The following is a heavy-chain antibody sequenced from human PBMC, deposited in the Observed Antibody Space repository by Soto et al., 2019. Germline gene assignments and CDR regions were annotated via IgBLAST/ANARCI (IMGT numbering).Heavy chain of an antibody. V-gene: IGHV1-69*13. CDR3: ARAKVAYSSGRYYYYGMDV. CDR2: ITPIFGTA. Sequence: RASVKVSCKASGGTFSRYSISWVRQAPGQGLEWMGGITPIFGTANYAQKFQGRVTITADESTSTAYMELSSLRSEDTAVYYCARAKVAYSSGRYYYYGMDVWGQGTTVTVSS. J-gene: IGHJ6*02. D-gene: IGHD6-19*01. CDR1: GGTFSRYS.